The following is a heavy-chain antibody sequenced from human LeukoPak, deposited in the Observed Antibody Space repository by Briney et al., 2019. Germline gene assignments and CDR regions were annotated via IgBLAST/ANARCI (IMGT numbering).Heavy chain of an antibody. CDR3: AKDYYDILTGYYKRGGYFDY. V-gene: IGHV3-30*18. D-gene: IGHD3-9*01. CDR1: GFTFSSYG. Sequence: PGGSLRLSCAASGFTFSSYGMHWVRQAPGKGLEWVAVISYDGSNKYYADSVKGRFTISRDNSKNTLYLQMNSLRAEDTAVYYCAKDYYDILTGYYKRGGYFDYWGQGTLVTVSS. J-gene: IGHJ4*02. CDR2: ISYDGSNK.